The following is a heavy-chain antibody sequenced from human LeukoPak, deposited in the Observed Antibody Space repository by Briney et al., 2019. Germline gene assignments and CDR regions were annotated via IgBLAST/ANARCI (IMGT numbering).Heavy chain of an antibody. CDR1: GYTFTDYY. V-gene: IGHV1-2*02. CDR3: AKDGKRATPFDY. CDR2: INPNSGGT. J-gene: IGHJ4*02. Sequence: ASVKVSCKASGYTFTDYYMHWVRQAPGQGLEWMGWINPNSGGTNYAQKFQGRVTMTRDTSISTAYMELGSLRSDDTAVYFCAKDGKRATPFDYWGQGTLVTVSS. D-gene: IGHD1-26*01.